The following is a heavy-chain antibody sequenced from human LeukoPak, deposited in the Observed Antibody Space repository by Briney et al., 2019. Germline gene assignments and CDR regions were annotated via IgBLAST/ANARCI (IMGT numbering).Heavy chain of an antibody. CDR3: ARGDILTTRQLDS. CDR1: GFIFDDYA. J-gene: IGHJ4*02. Sequence: PGGSLRLSCAASGFIFDDYAMHWVRRTPGKGLQWVSGITRNNAVIGYVDSVKGRFTMSRDSAKNSLYLQMDSLRPDDTAFYYCARGDILTTRQLDSWGLGTLVTVSS. CDR2: ITRNNAVI. D-gene: IGHD3-9*01. V-gene: IGHV3-9*01.